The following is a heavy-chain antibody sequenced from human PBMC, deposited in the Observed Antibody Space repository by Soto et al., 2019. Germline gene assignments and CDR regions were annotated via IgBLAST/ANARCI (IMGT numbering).Heavy chain of an antibody. J-gene: IGHJ4*02. Sequence: SETLSLTCTVSGGSISSYYWSWIRQPPGKGLEWIGYIYYSGSTNYNPSLKSRVTISVDTSKNQFSLKLSSVTAADTAVYYCAREYDFWSGYFDYWGQGTLVTVSS. CDR3: AREYDFWSGYFDY. CDR1: GGSISSYY. D-gene: IGHD3-3*01. V-gene: IGHV4-59*01. CDR2: IYYSGST.